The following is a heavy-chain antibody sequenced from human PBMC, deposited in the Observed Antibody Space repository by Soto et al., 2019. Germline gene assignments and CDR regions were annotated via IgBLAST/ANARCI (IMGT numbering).Heavy chain of an antibody. D-gene: IGHD1-1*01. CDR2: IRSSGDKT. CDR3: AKGGPYVNTWNEGY. Sequence: GGSLRLSCAASGFTFSSYAMSWFRQAPGKGLEWVSSIRSSGDKTFNADFVKGRFTISRDNSKNTLYLQMNSLGAEDTAVYYCAKGGPYVNTWNEGYWGQGALVTVSS. J-gene: IGHJ4*02. V-gene: IGHV3-23*01. CDR1: GFTFSSYA.